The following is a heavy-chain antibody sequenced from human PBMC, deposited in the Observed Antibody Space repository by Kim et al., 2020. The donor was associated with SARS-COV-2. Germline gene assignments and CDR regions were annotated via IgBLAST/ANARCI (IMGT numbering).Heavy chain of an antibody. J-gene: IGHJ4*02. CDR2: ISGSAGGT. CDR1: GFTFSNSA. Sequence: GGSLRLSCIVSGFTFSNSAMSWFRQAPGKGLEWVSLISGSAGGTYYADSVKGRFXISRDTSKNTLNLQMNSLRAEXTAIYYCAKAHSSSYYDYWGQGTLVTVSS. CDR3: AKAHSSSYYDY. D-gene: IGHD6-13*01. V-gene: IGHV3-23*01.